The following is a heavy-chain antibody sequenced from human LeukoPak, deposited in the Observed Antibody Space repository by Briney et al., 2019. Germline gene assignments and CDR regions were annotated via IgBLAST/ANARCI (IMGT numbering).Heavy chain of an antibody. CDR2: INTDGSRT. Sequence: PGGSLRLSCAASGFTFSSYWMHWVRQAPGKGLVWVSRINTDGSRTSYADSVKGRLTISRDNAKNTVDLQMNSLRAEDTAVYYCARAHSGSTGFWDDWGQGTLVTVSS. CDR1: GFTFSSYW. CDR3: ARAHSGSTGFWDD. J-gene: IGHJ4*02. V-gene: IGHV3-74*01. D-gene: IGHD1-26*01.